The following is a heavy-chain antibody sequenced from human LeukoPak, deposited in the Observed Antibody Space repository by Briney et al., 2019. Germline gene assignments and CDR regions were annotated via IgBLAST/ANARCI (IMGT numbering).Heavy chain of an antibody. Sequence: PGGSLRLSCAASGFTFSSYAMSWVRQAPGKGLEWVSAISGSGGSTYYADSVKGRFTISRDNSKNTLYLQMNSLRAEDTAVYYCAKEKGYLPDGLINWFDPWGQGTLVTVSS. CDR2: ISGSGGST. V-gene: IGHV3-23*01. CDR3: AKEKGYLPDGLINWFDP. J-gene: IGHJ5*02. CDR1: GFTFSSYA. D-gene: IGHD5-12*01.